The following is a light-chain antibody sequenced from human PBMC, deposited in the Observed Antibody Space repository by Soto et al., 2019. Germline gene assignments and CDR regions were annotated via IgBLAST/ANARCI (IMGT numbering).Light chain of an antibody. J-gene: IGKJ4*01. V-gene: IGKV4-1*01. CDR3: QQYYSTLALT. Sequence: DILMSQSPDSRCFSLCYRSTINCKSSQSVLYSSNNKNYLAWYQQKPGQPPKLLIYWASTRESGVPDRFSGSGSGTDFTLTISSLQAEDVAVYYCQQYYSTLALTFGGGTKVDIK. CDR2: WAS. CDR1: QSVLYSSNNKNY.